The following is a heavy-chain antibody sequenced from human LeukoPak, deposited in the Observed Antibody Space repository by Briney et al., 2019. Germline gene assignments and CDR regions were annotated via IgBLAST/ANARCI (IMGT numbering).Heavy chain of an antibody. Sequence: PGGSLRLSCAASGFTFSSYSMNWVRQAPGKGLEWVSYISSSSSTIYYADSVKGRFTISRDNAKNSLYLQMNSLRDEDTAVYYCARGGYYGSGSYYFHWGQGTLVTVSS. CDR1: GFTFSSYS. J-gene: IGHJ4*02. V-gene: IGHV3-48*02. D-gene: IGHD3-10*01. CDR2: ISSSSSTI. CDR3: ARGGYYGSGSYYFH.